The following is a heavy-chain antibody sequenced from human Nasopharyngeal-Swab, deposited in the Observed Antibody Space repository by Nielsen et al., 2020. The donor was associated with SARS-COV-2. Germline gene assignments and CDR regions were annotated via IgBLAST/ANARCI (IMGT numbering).Heavy chain of an antibody. V-gene: IGHV3-23*01. Sequence: GGSLRLSCAASGFTFSSYAMGWVRQAPGKGLEWVSGISGGGGSTYYADSVKGRFTISRDNYNSKNTVDLQMNSLRAEDTAVYYCARFPRYDLYSFQSDYFQNWGQGTLVTVSS. CDR1: GFTFSSYA. CDR3: ARFPRYDLYSFQSDYFQN. CDR2: ISGGGGST. J-gene: IGHJ1*01. D-gene: IGHD3-3*01.